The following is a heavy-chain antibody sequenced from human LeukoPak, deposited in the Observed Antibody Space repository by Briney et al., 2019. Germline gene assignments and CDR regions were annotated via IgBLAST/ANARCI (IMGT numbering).Heavy chain of an antibody. J-gene: IGHJ4*02. D-gene: IGHD1-26*01. V-gene: IGHV3-30-3*01. CDR2: ISYYGSNK. CDR1: GLTFSSYA. Sequence: GGSLRLSCAASGLTFSSYAMHWVRQAPGKGLEWVAVISYYGSNKYYADSVKGRFTISRDNSKNTLYLQMNSLRAENTAVYYCARDRVGATDYFDYWGQGTLVTVSS. CDR3: ARDRVGATDYFDY.